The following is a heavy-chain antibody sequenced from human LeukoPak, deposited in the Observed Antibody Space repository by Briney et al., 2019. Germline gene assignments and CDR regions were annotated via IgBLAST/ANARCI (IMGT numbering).Heavy chain of an antibody. CDR2: INGDGSST. J-gene: IGHJ4*02. Sequence: GGSLRLSCGASGFTFSSYWMHWVRQAPGKGLVWVSRINGDGSSTSYADSLKGRFTISRDNAKNTLYLEMNSLIAEDTAVYSCARGFVVPAAPLDYWGQGTLVTVSS. CDR3: ARGFVVPAAPLDY. V-gene: IGHV3-74*01. D-gene: IGHD2-2*01. CDR1: GFTFSSYW.